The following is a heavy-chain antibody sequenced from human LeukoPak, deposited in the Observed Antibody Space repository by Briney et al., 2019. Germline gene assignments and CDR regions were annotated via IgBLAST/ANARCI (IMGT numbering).Heavy chain of an antibody. J-gene: IGHJ5*02. CDR1: GASVSSASY. Sequence: SETLSLTCTVSGASVSSASYWSWIRQPPGKGVEWIAHIYNGVDTNYNPSLKSRVTISVDTSKNQFSLRLNSVTAADTAVYYCARSRAFNSGAFDPWGQGSLVTVSS. D-gene: IGHD1-26*01. V-gene: IGHV4-61*01. CDR3: ARSRAFNSGAFDP. CDR2: IYNGVDT.